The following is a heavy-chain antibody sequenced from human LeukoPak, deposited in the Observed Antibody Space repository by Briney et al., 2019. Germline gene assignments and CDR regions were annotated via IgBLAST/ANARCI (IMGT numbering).Heavy chain of an antibody. CDR1: GFTVSSNY. J-gene: IGHJ3*02. CDR2: IYSGSST. CDR3: ARDFGWGIAARRRAFDI. D-gene: IGHD6-6*01. V-gene: IGHV3-66*01. Sequence: GGSLRLSGAASGFTVSSNYMSWVRQAPGKGLEWVSVIYSGSSTYYADSVKGRFTISRDNSKNTLYLQMNSLRAEDTAVYYCARDFGWGIAARRRAFDIWGQGTMVTVSS.